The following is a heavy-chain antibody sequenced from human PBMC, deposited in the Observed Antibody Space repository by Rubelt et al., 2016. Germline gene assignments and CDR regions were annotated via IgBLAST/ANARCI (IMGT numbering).Heavy chain of an antibody. CDR1: GYTFTGYY. CDR2: INPNSGGT. Sequence: QVQLVQSGAEVKKPGASVKVSCKASGYTFTGYYMHWVRQAPGQGLEWMGWINPNSGGTNYAQKFPGRVTMTRDTSISTAYMELSRRRSDDTAVYYCARFAIGGHSSGYLFDYWGQGTLVTVSS. J-gene: IGHJ4*02. V-gene: IGHV1-2*02. CDR3: ARFAIGGHSSGYLFDY. D-gene: IGHD3-22*01.